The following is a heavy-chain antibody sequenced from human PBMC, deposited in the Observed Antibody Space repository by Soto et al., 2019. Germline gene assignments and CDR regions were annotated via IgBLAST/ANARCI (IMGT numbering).Heavy chain of an antibody. CDR2: INHSGRT. D-gene: IGHD3-10*01. CDR1: AGSISSSSYY. J-gene: IGHJ6*03. Sequence: SESLSLTCTVSAGSISSSSYYWSWIRQHPGKGLEWIVEINHSGRTNYNPSLKSRVTIALDTSKNKFSLKLSAVTPADTAVYYCARGPYGSGSRSYYYYYMDVLGKGTTVSVSS. CDR3: ARGPYGSGSRSYYYYYMDV. V-gene: IGHV4-39*07.